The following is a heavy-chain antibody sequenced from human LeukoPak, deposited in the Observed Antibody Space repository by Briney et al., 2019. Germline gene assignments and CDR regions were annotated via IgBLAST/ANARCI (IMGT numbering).Heavy chain of an antibody. Sequence: SETLSLTCAVYGGSFSGYYWSWIRQPPGKGLEWIGEINHSGSTNYNPSLKSRVTISVDTSKNQFSLKLSSVTAADTAVYYCARRGSSSSSQGFDYWGQGTLVTVSS. CDR3: ARRGSSSSSQGFDY. J-gene: IGHJ4*02. D-gene: IGHD6-6*01. CDR2: INHSGST. V-gene: IGHV4-34*01. CDR1: GGSFSGYY.